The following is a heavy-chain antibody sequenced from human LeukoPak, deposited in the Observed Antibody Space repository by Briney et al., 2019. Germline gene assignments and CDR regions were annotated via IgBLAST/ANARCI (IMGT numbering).Heavy chain of an antibody. J-gene: IGHJ4*01. D-gene: IGHD1-1*01. CDR2: IWYDGSNK. V-gene: IGHV3-33*01. Sequence: GRSLRLSCAASGFTFSSYGMHWVRQAPGKGLEWVAVIWYDGSNKYYADSVKGRFTISRDNSKNTLYLQMNSLKSEDTAVYYCTTGWASVAHDGYWGQGTLVTVSS. CDR3: TTGWASVAHDGY. CDR1: GFTFSSYG.